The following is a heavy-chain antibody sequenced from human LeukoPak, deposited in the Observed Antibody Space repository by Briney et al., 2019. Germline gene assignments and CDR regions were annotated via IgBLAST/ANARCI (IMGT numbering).Heavy chain of an antibody. J-gene: IGHJ6*02. CDR2: TYYRSKWYY. V-gene: IGHV6-1*01. CDR1: GDGVSSISVA. CDR3: ALARSEYHYGMDV. Sequence: SQTLSLTCAISGDGVSSISVAWNWIRQSPSRGLEWLGRTYYRSKWYYEYAVSVKGRININPDPSKNQFSLQLNSVTPEDTAVYYCALARSEYHYGMDVWGQGTTVTVSS.